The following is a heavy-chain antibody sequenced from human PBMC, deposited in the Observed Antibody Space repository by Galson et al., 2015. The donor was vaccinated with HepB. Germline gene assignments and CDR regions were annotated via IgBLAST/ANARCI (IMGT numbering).Heavy chain of an antibody. CDR2: ISYDGSNK. Sequence: SLRLSCAASGFTFSSYGMHWVRQAPGKGLEWVAVISYDGSNKYYADSVKGRFTISRDNSKNTLYLQMNSLRAEDTAVYYCAKLSGRGSDYYYYGMDVWGQGTTVTVSS. J-gene: IGHJ6*02. CDR1: GFTFSSYG. V-gene: IGHV3-30*18. CDR3: AKLSGRGSDYYYYGMDV. D-gene: IGHD3-16*01.